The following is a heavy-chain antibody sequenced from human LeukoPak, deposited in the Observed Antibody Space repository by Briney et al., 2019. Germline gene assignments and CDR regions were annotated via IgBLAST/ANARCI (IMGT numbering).Heavy chain of an antibody. D-gene: IGHD3-3*01. J-gene: IGHJ5*02. CDR2: FDPEDAET. CDR1: EYTLTELA. V-gene: IGHV1-24*01. Sequence: ASGKVSCKVAEYTLTELAMHWVRQAAGKGLEWMGGFDPEDAETIYAQKFQGRVTMTEDTSTDTAYMELSSLRPEDTAVYYCATAVRFFGINWFDPWGQGALVTVSS. CDR3: ATAVRFFGINWFDP.